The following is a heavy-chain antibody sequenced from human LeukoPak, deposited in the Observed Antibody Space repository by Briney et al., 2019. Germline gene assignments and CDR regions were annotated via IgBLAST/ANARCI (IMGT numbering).Heavy chain of an antibody. V-gene: IGHV3-23*01. CDR2: ISGSGGGT. CDR1: GITLSRYA. Sequence: GGSLRLSCAVSGITLSRYAMSWVRQAPGKGLEWASAISGSGGGTYYADSVKGRFTISRDNSKKMLYLQMNSLRAEDTAVYYCAKVQYSSGWLHDYWGQGTLVSVSS. CDR3: AKVQYSSGWLHDY. D-gene: IGHD6-19*01. J-gene: IGHJ4*02.